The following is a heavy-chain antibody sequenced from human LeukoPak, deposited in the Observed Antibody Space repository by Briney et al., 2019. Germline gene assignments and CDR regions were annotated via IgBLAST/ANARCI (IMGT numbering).Heavy chain of an antibody. D-gene: IGHD4-17*01. Sequence: SETLSLTCSVSGGFVSSSFWGWIRQPPGKGLEWIGHIYYSGSTNYNPSLKSRVTITVDTSKNHFSLKVTSVTAADTAVYFCSRVGPTDDYGDSHDSFDIWGQGTLVAVSS. CDR1: GGFVSSSF. V-gene: IGHV4-59*02. CDR3: SRVGPTDDYGDSHDSFDI. J-gene: IGHJ3*02. CDR2: IYYSGST.